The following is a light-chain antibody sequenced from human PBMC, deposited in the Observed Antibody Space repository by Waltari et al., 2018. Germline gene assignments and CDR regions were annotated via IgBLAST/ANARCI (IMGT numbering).Light chain of an antibody. J-gene: IGKJ3*01. Sequence: DIQLTQSPSSLSASVGDRVSITSRASQPITNYLNWYQQKPGKADRLLIYDASNLQAGVPSRFSGSQSGTEFTFTIASLQPEDVATYYCQRYDNLPVFAFGPGTKLDIQ. CDR2: DAS. CDR1: QPITNY. CDR3: QRYDNLPVFA. V-gene: IGKV1-33*01.